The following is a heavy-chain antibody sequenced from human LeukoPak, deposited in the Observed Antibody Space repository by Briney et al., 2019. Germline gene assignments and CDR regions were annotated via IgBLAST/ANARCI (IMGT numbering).Heavy chain of an antibody. J-gene: IGHJ4*02. Sequence: GGSLRLSCAASGFTFSSYWMHWVRQAPGKGLVWVSRIKSDGSSTSYADSVKGRFTISRDNAKNTLCLQMNSLRAEDTAVYYCVLGGFDYWGQGTLVTVSS. CDR3: VLGGFDY. CDR1: GFTFSSYW. CDR2: IKSDGSST. D-gene: IGHD3-16*01. V-gene: IGHV3-74*01.